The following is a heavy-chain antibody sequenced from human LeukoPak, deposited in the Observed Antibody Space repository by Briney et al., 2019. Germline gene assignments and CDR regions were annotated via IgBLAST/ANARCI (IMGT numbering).Heavy chain of an antibody. CDR1: GGSISSNSW. Sequence: SETLSLTCAVSGGSISSNSWWSWFRQPPGKGLEWIGEIFHSGSTNYNPSLKSRVTISVDKSKNQFFLKLNSVTAADTAVYYCARNPGSDYPEWWGQGTLVTVSS. V-gene: IGHV4-4*02. CDR3: ARNPGSDYPEW. J-gene: IGHJ4*02. D-gene: IGHD4-17*01. CDR2: IFHSGST.